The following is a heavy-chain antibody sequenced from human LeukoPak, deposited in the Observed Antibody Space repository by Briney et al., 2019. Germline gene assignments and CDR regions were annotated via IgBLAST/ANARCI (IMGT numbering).Heavy chain of an antibody. J-gene: IGHJ4*02. CDR2: IYSGGST. D-gene: IGHD3-3*01. CDR3: ARDRYDFWSGLFDY. CDR1: GFTVSSNY. Sequence: QPGGSLRLSCAASGFTVSSNYMSWVRQAPGKGLEWVSVIYSGGSTYYADSVKGRFTISRDNSKNTLYLQMNSLRAEDTAVYYCARDRYDFWSGLFDYWGQGILVTVSS. V-gene: IGHV3-53*01.